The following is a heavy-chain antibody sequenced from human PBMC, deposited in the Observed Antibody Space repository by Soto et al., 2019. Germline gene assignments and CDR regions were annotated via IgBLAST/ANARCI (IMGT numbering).Heavy chain of an antibody. D-gene: IGHD6-13*01. CDR3: ARDKLAGTRWFDP. Sequence: PSETLSLTCAVYGGSFSGYYWSWIRQPPGKGLEWIGEINHSGSTNYKPSLKSRVTISVDTSKNQFSLKLSSVTAADTAVYYCARDKLAGTRWFDPWGQGTLVTAPQ. J-gene: IGHJ5*02. CDR1: GGSFSGYY. CDR2: INHSGST. V-gene: IGHV4-34*01.